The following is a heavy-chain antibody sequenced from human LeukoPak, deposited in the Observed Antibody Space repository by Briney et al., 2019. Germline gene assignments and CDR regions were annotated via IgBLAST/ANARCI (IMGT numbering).Heavy chain of an antibody. CDR3: AKMEGQRLCDYCMDV. V-gene: IGHV3-23*01. D-gene: IGHD3-3*01. J-gene: IGHJ6*03. Sequence: NPGGSLRLSCAASGFAFSNFAMSWVRQAPGKGLEWVSAMSGSGYYTYYVESVKGRFTISRDNSKNTLYLHMNSLRADDTAVYYCAKMEGQRLCDYCMDVWGRGTTVTVSS. CDR2: MSGSGYYT. CDR1: GFAFSNFA.